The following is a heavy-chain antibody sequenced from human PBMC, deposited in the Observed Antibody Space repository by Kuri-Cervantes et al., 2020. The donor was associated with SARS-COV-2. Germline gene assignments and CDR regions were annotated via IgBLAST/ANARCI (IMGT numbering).Heavy chain of an antibody. J-gene: IGHJ5*02. CDR2: CDYSATS. V-gene: IGHV4-39*01. Sequence: GSLRLSCTVSGESIGSGRHHWVWIRQPPGKGLEWVGSCDYSATSYYNPSLKSRVTMSVDRSRNQFSLSLNSVTAADTGVYYCARLSPIGMVRGVAFDPWGQGTLVTVSS. D-gene: IGHD3-10*01. CDR1: GESIGSGRHH. CDR3: ARLSPIGMVRGVAFDP.